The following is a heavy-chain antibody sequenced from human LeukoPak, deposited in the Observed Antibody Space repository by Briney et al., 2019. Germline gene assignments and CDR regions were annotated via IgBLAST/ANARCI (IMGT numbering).Heavy chain of an antibody. J-gene: IGHJ4*02. V-gene: IGHV4-59*01. CDR1: GGSISSYY. D-gene: IGHD1-26*01. CDR3: SVVGARLQLDY. Sequence: SETLSLTCTVSGGSISSYYWSWIRQPPGKGLEWIGYIYYSGSTNYNPSLESRVTISVDTSKNQFSLKLSSVTAADTAVYYCSVVGARLQLDYWGQGTLVTVSS. CDR2: IYYSGST.